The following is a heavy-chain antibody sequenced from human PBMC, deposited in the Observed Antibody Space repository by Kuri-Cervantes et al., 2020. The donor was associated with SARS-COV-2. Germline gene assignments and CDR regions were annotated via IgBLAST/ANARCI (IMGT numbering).Heavy chain of an antibody. CDR2: ISGSGGST. D-gene: IGHD6-13*01. CDR1: GFTFSSYA. V-gene: IGHV3-23*01. J-gene: IGHJ6*02. CDR3: ARDVGIAAAGTVILYYGMDV. Sequence: GESLKISCAASGFTFSSYAMSWVRQAPGKGLEWVSAISGSGGSTYYADSVKGRFTISRDNSKNTLYLQMNSLRAEDTAVYYCARDVGIAAAGTVILYYGMDVWGQGTTVTVSS.